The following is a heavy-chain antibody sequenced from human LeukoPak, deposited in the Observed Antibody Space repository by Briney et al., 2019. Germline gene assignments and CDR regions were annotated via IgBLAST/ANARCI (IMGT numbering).Heavy chain of an antibody. CDR2: ISGSGGST. CDR3: AKEVAAGAGTDNRGDDY. J-gene: IGHJ4*02. Sequence: GGSLRLSCAASGFTSSNYALTWVRQAPGKGLEWLSSISGSGGSTYYADSVKGRFTISRDNSKNTLYLQMNSLRAEDTAVYYCAKEVAAGAGTDNRGDDYWGQGTLVTVSS. D-gene: IGHD6-19*01. CDR1: GFTSSNYA. V-gene: IGHV3-23*01.